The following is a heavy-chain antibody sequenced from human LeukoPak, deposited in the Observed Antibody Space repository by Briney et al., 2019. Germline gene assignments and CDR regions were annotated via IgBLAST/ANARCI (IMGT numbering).Heavy chain of an antibody. CDR2: IYYSGST. V-gene: IGHV4-59*12. CDR3: AQGEKLGYCSGGSCLPHGWFDP. D-gene: IGHD2-15*01. CDR1: GGSISSYY. J-gene: IGHJ5*02. Sequence: SETLSLTCTVSGGSISSYYWSWIRQPPGKGLEWIGYIYYSGSTNYNPSLKSRVTISVDTSKNQFSLKLSSVTAADTAVYYCAQGEKLGYCSGGSCLPHGWFDPWGQGTLVTVSS.